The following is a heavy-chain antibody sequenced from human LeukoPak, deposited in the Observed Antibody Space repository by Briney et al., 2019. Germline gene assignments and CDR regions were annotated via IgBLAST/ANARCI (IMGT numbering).Heavy chain of an antibody. J-gene: IGHJ4*02. CDR1: GFTFNSYS. CDR3: ARAGTYYYDSSGYLHGYFDY. V-gene: IGHV3-7*01. D-gene: IGHD3-22*01. CDR2: IKHDGSEK. Sequence: PGGSLRLSCTTSGFTFNSYSMTWVRQAPGMGLEWVANIKHDGSEKYYVDSVRGRFTISRDNAKNSLYLQMNSLRAEDTAVYYCARAGTYYYDSSGYLHGYFDYWGQGTLVTVSS.